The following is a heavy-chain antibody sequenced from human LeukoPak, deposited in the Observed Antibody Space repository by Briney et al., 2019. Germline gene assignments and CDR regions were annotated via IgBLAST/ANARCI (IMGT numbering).Heavy chain of an antibody. CDR2: IRYDGSNK. D-gene: IGHD6-19*01. Sequence: GGSLRLSCAASGFTFSSYGMHWVRQAPGKGLEWVAFIRYDGSNKYYADSVKGRFTISRDNSKNTLYLQMNSLRAEDTAVYYCARFETVAVKVLDYWGQGTLVSVSS. CDR3: ARFETVAVKVLDY. CDR1: GFTFSSYG. J-gene: IGHJ4*02. V-gene: IGHV3-30*02.